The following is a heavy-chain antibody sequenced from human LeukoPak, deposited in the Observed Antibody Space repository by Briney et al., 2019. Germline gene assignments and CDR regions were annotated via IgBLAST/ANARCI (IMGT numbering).Heavy chain of an antibody. D-gene: IGHD3-10*01. CDR3: ARDLMVRGPMDV. Sequence: GASVKVSCKASGYTFTGYYIHWVRQAPGQGLEWMGWIKPSSGGTNYAQNSQGRVTMTRDTSINTAYMELSRLRSDDTAVYYCARDLMVRGPMDVWGKGTTVTVSS. CDR1: GYTFTGYY. V-gene: IGHV1-2*02. CDR2: IKPSSGGT. J-gene: IGHJ6*03.